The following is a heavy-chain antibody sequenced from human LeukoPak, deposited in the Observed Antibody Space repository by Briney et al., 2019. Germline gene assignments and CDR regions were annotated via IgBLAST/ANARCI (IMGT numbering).Heavy chain of an antibody. CDR1: GGSISSYY. D-gene: IGHD1-20*01. V-gene: IGHV4-59*01. Sequence: SETLSLTCTVSGGSISSYYWSWIRQPPGKGLEWIGYIYYSGSTNYTPSLKSRVTISVDTSKNQFSLKLSSVTAADTAVYYCARGPLLVTGTTTPAFDIWGQGTMVIVSS. CDR3: ARGPLLVTGTTTPAFDI. J-gene: IGHJ3*02. CDR2: IYYSGST.